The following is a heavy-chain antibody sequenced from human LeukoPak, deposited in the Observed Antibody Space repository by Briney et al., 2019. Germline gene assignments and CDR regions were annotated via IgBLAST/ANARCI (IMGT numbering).Heavy chain of an antibody. J-gene: IGHJ6*04. D-gene: IGHD3-10*01. V-gene: IGHV3-15*01. CDR3: TTAGLWFGDYYYGMDV. CDR2: IKSKTDGGTT. CDR1: GFTFSNAW. Sequence: GGSLRLSCAASGFTFSNAWMSWVRQAPGKGLEWVGRIKSKTDGGTTDYAAPVKGRFTISRDDSKNTLYLQMNSLKTEETAVYYCTTAGLWFGDYYYGMDVWGKGTTVTVSS.